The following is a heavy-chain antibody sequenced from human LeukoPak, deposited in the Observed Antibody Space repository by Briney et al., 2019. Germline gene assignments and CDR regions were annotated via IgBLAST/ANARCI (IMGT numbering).Heavy chain of an antibody. Sequence: PGGSLRLSCAASGFTFSSYGMHWVRQAPGKGLEWVAVISYDGSNKYHADSVKGRFTISRDNSKNTLYLQMNSLRAEDTAVYYCARDSDWNDGSFDYWGQGTLVTVSS. V-gene: IGHV3-30*03. CDR1: GFTFSSYG. CDR3: ARDSDWNDGSFDY. D-gene: IGHD1-1*01. CDR2: ISYDGSNK. J-gene: IGHJ4*02.